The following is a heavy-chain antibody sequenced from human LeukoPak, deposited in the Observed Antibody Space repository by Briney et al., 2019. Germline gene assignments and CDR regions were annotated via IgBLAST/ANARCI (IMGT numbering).Heavy chain of an antibody. V-gene: IGHV3-48*03. J-gene: IGHJ4*02. CDR1: GFTFSSYE. Sequence: GGSLRLSCAASGFTFSSYEMNWVRQAPGKGLEWVSYISSSGSTTYYADSVKGRFTISRDNSKNTLYLQMNSLRAEDTAVYYCARGGFDPRDGYNSPEYYFDYWGQGTLVTVSS. D-gene: IGHD5-24*01. CDR2: ISSSGSTT. CDR3: ARGGFDPRDGYNSPEYYFDY.